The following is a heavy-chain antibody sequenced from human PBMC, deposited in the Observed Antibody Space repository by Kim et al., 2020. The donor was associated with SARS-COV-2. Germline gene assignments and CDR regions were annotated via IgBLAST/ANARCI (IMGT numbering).Heavy chain of an antibody. V-gene: IGHV1-69*13. Sequence: SVKVSCKASGGSFSSYAISWVRQAPGQGLEWMGGIIPILHRPNYSQKFQDRVTITADEFTTTAYMELSTLTSDDTAVYFCARDRYCTSSGCFYGLDVWGQGTTVTVSS. CDR1: GGSFSSYA. J-gene: IGHJ6*02. CDR3: ARDRYCTSSGCFYGLDV. D-gene: IGHD2-2*01. CDR2: IIPILHRP.